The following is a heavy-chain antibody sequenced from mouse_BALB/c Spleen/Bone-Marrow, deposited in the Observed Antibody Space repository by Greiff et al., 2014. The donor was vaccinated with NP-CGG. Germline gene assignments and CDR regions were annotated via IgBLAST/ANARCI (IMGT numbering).Heavy chain of an antibody. CDR1: GFTFSGYA. Sequence: DVKLQESGGGLVKPGGSLKLSCAASGFTFSGYAMSRVRQTPEKRLEWVASISSGGSTFYPDSVKGRFTISRDNARNILYLQMSSLRSEDTAMYYCARRKTTILTTFYWYFDVWGAGTTVTVSS. D-gene: IGHD2-5*01. CDR2: ISSGGST. CDR3: ARRKTTILTTFYWYFDV. V-gene: IGHV5-6-5*01. J-gene: IGHJ1*01.